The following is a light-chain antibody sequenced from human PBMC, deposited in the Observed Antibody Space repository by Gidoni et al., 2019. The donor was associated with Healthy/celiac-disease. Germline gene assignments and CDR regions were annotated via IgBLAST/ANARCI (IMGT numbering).Light chain of an antibody. Sequence: DIQMTQSPSSLSASVGDRVTITCRASQSISSYLNWYQQKPGKAPKLLIYAASSLQSGVPSRFSGSGSGTDFTLTISSLKPEDFATYYCQQSDSTPTFGGGTKVEIK. J-gene: IGKJ4*01. CDR1: QSISSY. V-gene: IGKV1-39*01. CDR2: AAS. CDR3: QQSDSTPT.